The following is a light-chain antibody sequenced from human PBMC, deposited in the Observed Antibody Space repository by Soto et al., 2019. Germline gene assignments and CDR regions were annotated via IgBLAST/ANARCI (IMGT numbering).Light chain of an antibody. CDR2: GAS. Sequence: EIVLTQSPANLCSFPGDGVNLXCRASQYIYTGIAWYQHRPGEAPRLLIYGASTRATGIQARLSGSGSGKEFTLNISSLQSEDFAVYYCKQYNNWPPWTFGQGTKVDIK. J-gene: IGKJ1*01. CDR1: QYIYTG. V-gene: IGKV3-15*01. CDR3: KQYNNWPPWT.